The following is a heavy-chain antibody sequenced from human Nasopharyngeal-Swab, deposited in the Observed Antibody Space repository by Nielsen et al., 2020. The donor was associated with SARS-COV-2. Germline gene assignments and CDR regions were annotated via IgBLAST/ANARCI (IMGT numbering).Heavy chain of an antibody. Sequence: GGSLRLSCAASGFTFSSYGMHWVRQAPGKGLEWVAVISYDGSNKYYADSVKGRFTISRDNSKNTLYLQMNSLRAEDTAVYYCAKGSYYYDSYGAFDIWGQGTVVTVSS. CDR1: GFTFSSYG. D-gene: IGHD3-22*01. CDR3: AKGSYYYDSYGAFDI. V-gene: IGHV3-30*18. CDR2: ISYDGSNK. J-gene: IGHJ3*02.